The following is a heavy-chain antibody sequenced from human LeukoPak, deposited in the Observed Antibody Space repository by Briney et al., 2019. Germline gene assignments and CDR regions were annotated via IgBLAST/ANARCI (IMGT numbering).Heavy chain of an antibody. V-gene: IGHV3-33*06. J-gene: IGHJ4*02. CDR2: IWYDGSNK. Sequence: GGSLRLSCAASGFTFSSYGMHWVRQAPGKGLEWVTVIWYDGSNKYYADSVKGRLTISRDNSKNTLYLQMNSLRAEDTALYYCANEVRPNDYWGQGTLVTVSS. CDR3: ANEVRPNDY. D-gene: IGHD1-1*01. CDR1: GFTFSSYG.